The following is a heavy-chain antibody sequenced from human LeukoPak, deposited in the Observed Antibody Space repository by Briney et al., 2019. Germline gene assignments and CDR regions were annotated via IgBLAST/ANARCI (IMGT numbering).Heavy chain of an antibody. V-gene: IGHV4-34*01. D-gene: IGHD3-10*01. CDR1: GGSFSGYY. J-gene: IGHJ6*03. CDR2: INHSGST. CDR3: ARGRRIRPSRGFYMGV. Sequence: KTSETLSLTCAVYGGSFSGYYWNWIRQPPGKGLEWIGEINHSGSTNYNPSLKSRVTISVDTSKNQFSLKLSSVAAADTAVYYCARGRRIRPSRGFYMGVWGKGTTVTVSS.